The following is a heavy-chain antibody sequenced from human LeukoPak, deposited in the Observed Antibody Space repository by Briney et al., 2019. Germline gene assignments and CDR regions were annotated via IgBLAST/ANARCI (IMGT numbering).Heavy chain of an antibody. Sequence: PSETLSLTCTVSGGSISSSSYYWGWLRQPPGKGLEWIGNIYYSGSTYYNPSLNRRSTISVDTSKNQFSLKLSSVTAAGTAVYYCARDGRFPPEVLPRYFDYWGQGTLVTVSS. V-gene: IGHV4-39*07. CDR2: IYYSGST. CDR1: GGSISSSSYY. J-gene: IGHJ4*02. D-gene: IGHD1-26*01. CDR3: ARDGRFPPEVLPRYFDY.